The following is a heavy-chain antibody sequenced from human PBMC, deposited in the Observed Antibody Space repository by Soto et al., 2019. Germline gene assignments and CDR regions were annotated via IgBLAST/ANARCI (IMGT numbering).Heavy chain of an antibody. V-gene: IGHV1-69*12. CDR3: ARDRDDLGATGN. CDR1: GGTFSSYA. J-gene: IGHJ4*02. CDR2: IIPIFGTA. D-gene: IGHD1-26*01. Sequence: QVQLVQSGAEVKKPGSSVKVSCKASGGTFSSYAISWVRQAPGQGLEWMGGIIPIFGTANYEQKFQGRVTIXAXAYTSTAYMELSSLRSEDTAVYYCARDRDDLGATGNWGQGTLVTLSP.